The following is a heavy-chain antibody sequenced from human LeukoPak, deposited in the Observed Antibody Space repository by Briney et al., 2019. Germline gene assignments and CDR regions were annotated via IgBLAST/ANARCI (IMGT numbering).Heavy chain of an antibody. CDR3: ARELGWDSSEGRDY. J-gene: IGHJ4*02. CDR1: GFTFSSYS. CDR2: ISSSSSYI. Sequence: GGSLRLSCAASGFTFSSYSMNWVRRAPGKGLEWVSSISSSSSYIYYADSVKGRFTISRDNAKNSLYLQMNSLRAEDTAVYYCARELGWDSSEGRDYWGQGSLVTVSS. D-gene: IGHD6-19*01. V-gene: IGHV3-21*01.